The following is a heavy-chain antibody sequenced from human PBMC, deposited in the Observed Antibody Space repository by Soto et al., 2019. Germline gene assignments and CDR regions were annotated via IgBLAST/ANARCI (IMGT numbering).Heavy chain of an antibody. Sequence: GESLKISCAASGFTFSSYAMSWVRQAPGKGLEWVSAISGSGGSTYYADSVKGRFTISRDNSKNTLYLQMNSLRAEDTAVYYCCSDYGDYYYWGQGTLVTVSS. CDR2: ISGSGGST. CDR1: GFTFSSYA. CDR3: CSDYGDYYY. V-gene: IGHV3-23*01. D-gene: IGHD4-17*01. J-gene: IGHJ4*02.